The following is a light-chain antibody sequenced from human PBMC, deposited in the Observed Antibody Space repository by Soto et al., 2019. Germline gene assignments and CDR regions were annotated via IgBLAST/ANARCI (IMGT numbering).Light chain of an antibody. Sequence: DIVMTQSPDSLAVSLGERATINCKSSQSVLYSSNNKNYLAWYQQKPGQPPKLLIYWASTRESGVPDRFSGSGSGTDFSLTISSLQAEDVAVYYCQKYYSTPITCGGGTKVEIK. J-gene: IGKJ4*01. V-gene: IGKV4-1*01. CDR3: QKYYSTPIT. CDR2: WAS. CDR1: QSVLYSSNNKNY.